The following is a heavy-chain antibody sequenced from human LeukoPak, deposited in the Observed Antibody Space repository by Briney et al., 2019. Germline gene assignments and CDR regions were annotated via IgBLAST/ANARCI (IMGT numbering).Heavy chain of an antibody. Sequence: GGSLRLSCAASGVTFSSYAMSWIRQAPGKGLEWVSAISGSGGSNYYADLVKGRFTISRDNPKNTLYLQMNTLISVDTAVYYCAKDRPGPPRGDYWGQRTLVTVSS. J-gene: IGHJ4*02. CDR2: ISGSGGSN. V-gene: IGHV3-23*01. CDR1: GVTFSSYA. CDR3: AKDRPGPPRGDY.